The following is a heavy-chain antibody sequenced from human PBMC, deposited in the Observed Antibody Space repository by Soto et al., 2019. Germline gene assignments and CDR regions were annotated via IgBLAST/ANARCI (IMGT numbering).Heavy chain of an antibody. CDR3: ARGGRLWFGELLSDYYYYYGMDV. J-gene: IGHJ6*02. V-gene: IGHV1-69*02. CDR2: IIPILGIA. Sequence: ASVKVSCKASGGTFSSYTISWVRQAPGQGLEWMGRIIPILGIANYAQKFQGRVTITADKSTSTAYMELSSLRSEDTAVYYCARGGRLWFGELLSDYYYYYGMDVWG. D-gene: IGHD3-10*01. CDR1: GGTFSSYT.